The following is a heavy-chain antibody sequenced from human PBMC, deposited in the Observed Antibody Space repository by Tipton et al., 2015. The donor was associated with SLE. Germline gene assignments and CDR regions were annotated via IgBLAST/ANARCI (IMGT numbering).Heavy chain of an antibody. V-gene: IGHV4-34*01. Sequence: GLVKPSETLSLTCAVYGGSFSGYYWSWIRQSPGKGLEWLGEINHSGSTNYNPSLKSRVTISVDTSKNQLSLKLTSVTVADTAVYYCSSAKQLVIPTAIWNFDLWGRGTLVTVSS. CDR1: GGSFSGYY. CDR3: SSAKQLVIPTAIWNFDL. CDR2: INHSGST. J-gene: IGHJ2*01. D-gene: IGHD2-2*01.